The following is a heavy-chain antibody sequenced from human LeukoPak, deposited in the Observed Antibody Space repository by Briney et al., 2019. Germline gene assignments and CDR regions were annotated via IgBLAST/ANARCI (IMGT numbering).Heavy chain of an antibody. Sequence: GGSLRLSCAASGFTFNDYGMSWVRQAPGKGLGWVSGINWNGDRTGYADSEKGRFTISRDNAKNSLYLQMNSLRAEDTALYYCARDRGSYFSYGMDVWGQGTTVTVSS. CDR1: GFTFNDYG. CDR3: ARDRGSYFSYGMDV. D-gene: IGHD1-26*01. CDR2: INWNGDRT. J-gene: IGHJ6*02. V-gene: IGHV3-20*04.